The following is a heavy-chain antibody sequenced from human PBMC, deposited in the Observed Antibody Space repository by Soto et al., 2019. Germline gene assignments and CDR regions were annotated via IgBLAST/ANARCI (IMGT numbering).Heavy chain of an antibody. D-gene: IGHD3-10*01. Sequence: NPSETLSITCTVSGGSISSYYWSWIRQPPGKGLEWIGYINYSGSTTYNPSLRSRVTISVDTSKNQLSLKLSSVTAADTAVYYCARHVNRGAIFDDWGQGILVTVFS. CDR3: ARHVNRGAIFDD. V-gene: IGHV4-59*08. J-gene: IGHJ5*02. CDR2: INYSGST. CDR1: GGSISSYY.